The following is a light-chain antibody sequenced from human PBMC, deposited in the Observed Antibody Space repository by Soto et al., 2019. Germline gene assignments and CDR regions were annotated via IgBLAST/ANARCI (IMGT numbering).Light chain of an antibody. V-gene: IGLV2-14*01. CDR1: RSDVGGYNY. CDR2: DVS. Sequence: QSALTQPASVSGSPGQSITISCTGTRSDVGGYNYVSWYQQHPGKAPKLVIYDVSNRPSGVSNRFSGSKSGNTASLTISGLQAEDEADYYSSSYTSSSTLLYVFGPGTKVTVL. CDR3: SSYTSSSTLLYV. J-gene: IGLJ1*01.